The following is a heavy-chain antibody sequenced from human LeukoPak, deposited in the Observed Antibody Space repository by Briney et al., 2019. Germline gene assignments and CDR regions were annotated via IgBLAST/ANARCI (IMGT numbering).Heavy chain of an antibody. V-gene: IGHV1-18*04. CDR1: GYTFTSYG. Sequence: ASVKVSCKASGYTFTSYGISWVRQAPGQGLEWMGWISAYNGNTNCAQKLQGRVTMTTDTSTSTAYMELRSLRSDDTAVYYCARTPMVRGVSLLHNWFDPWGQGTLVTVSS. J-gene: IGHJ5*02. D-gene: IGHD3-10*01. CDR3: ARTPMVRGVSLLHNWFDP. CDR2: ISAYNGNT.